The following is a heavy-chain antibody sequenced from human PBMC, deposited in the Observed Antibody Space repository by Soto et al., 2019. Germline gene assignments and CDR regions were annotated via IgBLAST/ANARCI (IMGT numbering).Heavy chain of an antibody. CDR2: ISSSSSYI. J-gene: IGHJ6*02. CDR3: ARDGGMTYYYYYGMDV. Sequence: PGGSLRLSCAASGFTFSSYSMNWVRQAPGKGLEWVSSISSSSSYIYYADSVKGRFTISRDNAKNSLYLQMNSLRAEDTAVYYCARDGGMTYYYYYGMDVWGQGTTVTVYS. D-gene: IGHD3-16*01. CDR1: GFTFSSYS. V-gene: IGHV3-21*01.